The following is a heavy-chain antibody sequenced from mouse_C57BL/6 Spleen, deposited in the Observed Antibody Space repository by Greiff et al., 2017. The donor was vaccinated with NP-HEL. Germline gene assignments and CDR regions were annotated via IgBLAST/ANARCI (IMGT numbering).Heavy chain of an antibody. D-gene: IGHD1-1*01. J-gene: IGHJ2*01. CDR3: ARYPLLLRFHYFDY. V-gene: IGHV1-55*01. CDR2: IYPGSGST. CDR1: GYTFTSYW. Sequence: QVQLKQPGAELVKPGASVKMSCKASGYTFTSYWITWVKQRPGQGLEWIGDIYPGSGSTNYNEKFKSKATLTVDTSSSTAYMQLSSLTSEDSAVYYCARYPLLLRFHYFDYWGQGTTLTVSS.